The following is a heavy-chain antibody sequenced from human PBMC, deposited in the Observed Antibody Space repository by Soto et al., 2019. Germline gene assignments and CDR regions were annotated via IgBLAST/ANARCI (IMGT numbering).Heavy chain of an antibody. CDR2: IHFDGQII. V-gene: IGHV3-9*01. D-gene: IGHD3-10*01. J-gene: IGHJ6*03. CDR1: GFAFHAYA. CDR3: AKENGAFGDGNMDV. Sequence: QVVESGGDLVQPGRSLTPSCAASGFAFHAYAMHWVRQRPGKGLEWVSGIHFDGQIIGYADSVKGRFTISRDNANNSLYLQLSNLRPEDTALYSCAKENGAFGDGNMDVWGKGTTVTVSS.